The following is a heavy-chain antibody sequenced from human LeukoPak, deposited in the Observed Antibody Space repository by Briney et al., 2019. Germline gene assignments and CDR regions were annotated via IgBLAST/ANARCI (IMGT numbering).Heavy chain of an antibody. Sequence: GGSLRLSCAASGFTFDDYGMSWVRQAPGKGLEWVSGINWNGGSTGYADSVKGRFTISRDNAKNSLYLQMNSLRAEDTALYYCARLPTGIGPGHKDDYWGQGTLVTVSS. CDR3: ARLPTGIGPGHKDDY. CDR1: GFTFDDYG. V-gene: IGHV3-20*04. CDR2: INWNGGST. J-gene: IGHJ4*02. D-gene: IGHD3-10*01.